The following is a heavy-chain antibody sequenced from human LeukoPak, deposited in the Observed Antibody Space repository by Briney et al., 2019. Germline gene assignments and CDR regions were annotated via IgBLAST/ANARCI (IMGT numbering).Heavy chain of an antibody. J-gene: IGHJ4*02. Sequence: SETLSLTCTVSGDSISSYYWSWIRQPPGKGLEWIGYISYSGSTNYNPSLKSRVTISVDTSKNQFSLKLSSVTAADTAVYYCARVQWLVRRGFDYWGQGTLVTVSS. D-gene: IGHD6-19*01. CDR1: GDSISSYY. CDR2: ISYSGST. V-gene: IGHV4-59*12. CDR3: ARVQWLVRRGFDY.